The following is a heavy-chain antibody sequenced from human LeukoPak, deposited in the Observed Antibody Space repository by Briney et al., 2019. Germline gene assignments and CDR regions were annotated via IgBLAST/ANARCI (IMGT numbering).Heavy chain of an antibody. CDR1: GGSIKNYY. Sequence: SETLSLTCTVSGGSIKNYYWSWIRQPPGKGLEWLGNIYNSGSTKSNPSLKSRLTISIDTSKNQFSLRLSSVTAADTAVYYCARRRQISSYSPYAFDIWGQGTLVTVSP. V-gene: IGHV4-59*08. D-gene: IGHD2-15*01. CDR2: IYNSGST. CDR3: ARRRQISSYSPYAFDI. J-gene: IGHJ3*02.